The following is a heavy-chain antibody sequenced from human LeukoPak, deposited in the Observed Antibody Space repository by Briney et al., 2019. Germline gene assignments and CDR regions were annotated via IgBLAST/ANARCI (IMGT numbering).Heavy chain of an antibody. Sequence: PSETLSLTCSVSGASVSGQHWSWIRQPPGKGLEWIGSFSYTGSTNSNPSLKSRVTISLDTPKNHFSLRLSSVTAADTAVYYCARGGRGAAPEFDYWGQGTLVTVSS. CDR2: FSYTGST. V-gene: IGHV4-59*02. J-gene: IGHJ4*02. D-gene: IGHD6-13*01. CDR1: GASVSGQH. CDR3: ARGGRGAAPEFDY.